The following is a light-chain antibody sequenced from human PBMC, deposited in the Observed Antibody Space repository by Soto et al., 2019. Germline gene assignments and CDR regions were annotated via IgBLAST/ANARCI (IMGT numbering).Light chain of an antibody. CDR3: QQYNSLWT. J-gene: IGKJ1*01. Sequence: IVMTQSPDSLAVSLGERATINCKSSQSISNWLAWYQQKPGKAPKLLIYHASSLGSGVPSRFSGSGSGTEFTLSISSLQPDDFATYYCQQYNSLWTFGQGTKVDIK. CDR2: HAS. V-gene: IGKV1-5*01. CDR1: QSISNW.